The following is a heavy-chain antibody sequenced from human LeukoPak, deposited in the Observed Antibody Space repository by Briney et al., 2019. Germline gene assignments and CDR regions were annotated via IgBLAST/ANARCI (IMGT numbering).Heavy chain of an antibody. V-gene: IGHV3-48*03. J-gene: IGHJ3*02. CDR3: ARPLRFLGGGAFDI. CDR2: ISGSGSTI. CDR1: GFTFSSYE. D-gene: IGHD3-3*01. Sequence: GGSLRLSCAASGFTFSSYEMNWVRQAPGKGLEWVSYISGSGSTIYYADSVKGRFTISRDNAKNSLYLQMNSLGAEDTAVYYCARPLRFLGGGAFDIWGQGTMVTVSS.